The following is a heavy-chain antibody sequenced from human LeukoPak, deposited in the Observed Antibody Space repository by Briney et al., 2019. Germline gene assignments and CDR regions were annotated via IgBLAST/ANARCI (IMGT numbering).Heavy chain of an antibody. V-gene: IGHV1-18*01. D-gene: IGHD3-10*01. J-gene: IGHJ4*02. CDR2: ISAYNGNT. Sequence: ASVKVSCKASGYTFTSYGISWVRQAPGQGLEWMGWISAYNGNTNYAQKLQGRVTMTRDTSTSTVYMELSSLRSEDTAVYYCARPYGSGSYYKFDFDYWGQGTLVTVSS. CDR3: ARPYGSGSYYKFDFDY. CDR1: GYTFTSYG.